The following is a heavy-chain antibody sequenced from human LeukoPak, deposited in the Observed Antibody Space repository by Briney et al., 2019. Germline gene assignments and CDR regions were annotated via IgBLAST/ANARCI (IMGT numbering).Heavy chain of an antibody. CDR1: GFTFSNYG. J-gene: IGHJ3*02. CDR2: IRYDGSNN. Sequence: GGSLRLSCAASGFTFSNYGMHWVRQAPGKGLEWVAFIRYDGSNNYYADSVKGRFTISRDNSKNTLYLQMNSLRAEDTAVYYCAKVPAAGLDAFDIWGQGTMVTVSS. CDR3: AKVPAAGLDAFDI. V-gene: IGHV3-30*02. D-gene: IGHD6-13*01.